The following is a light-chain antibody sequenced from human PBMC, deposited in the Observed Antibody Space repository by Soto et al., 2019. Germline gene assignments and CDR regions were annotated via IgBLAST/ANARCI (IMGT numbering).Light chain of an antibody. J-gene: IGKJ4*01. CDR1: QSVSSY. CDR3: QQRSNLGLT. Sequence: EIVLTQSPATLSLSPGERATLSCSASQSVSSYLAWYQQKPGQAPRLLIYDASNRATGIPARFSGSGSGTDFTLTISSLEPEDFAVYYCQQRSNLGLTFGGGTKVEIK. V-gene: IGKV3-11*01. CDR2: DAS.